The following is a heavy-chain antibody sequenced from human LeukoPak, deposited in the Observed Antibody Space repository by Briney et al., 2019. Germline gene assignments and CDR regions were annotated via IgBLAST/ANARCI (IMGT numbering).Heavy chain of an antibody. V-gene: IGHV3-74*01. CDR1: GFAFSNYW. CDR2: IESDGRTA. Sequence: GGSLRLSCGVSGFAFSNYWMHWVRQAPGKGLVWVSRIESDGRTADYADSVKGRFTISRDNAESTLSLQMNSLRAEDTAVYYCVRSARHSSSGWWAFDNWGQGTLVTVSS. CDR3: VRSARHSSSGWWAFDN. J-gene: IGHJ4*02. D-gene: IGHD6-19*01.